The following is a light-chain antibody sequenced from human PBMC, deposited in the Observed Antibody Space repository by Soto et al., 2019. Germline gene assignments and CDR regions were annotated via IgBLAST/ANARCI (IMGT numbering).Light chain of an antibody. V-gene: IGKV3-20*01. CDR1: QSVSSSY. J-gene: IGKJ1*01. CDR2: GAS. CDR3: QQYGSSGT. Sequence: EIVLTQSPGTLSLSPGERATLSCRASQSVSSSYVAWYQQKPGQAPRLLIYGASSRATGIPDRFSGSGSGTDFTLTSSRLEPEDFAVYYCQQYGSSGTFGQGTKVDIK.